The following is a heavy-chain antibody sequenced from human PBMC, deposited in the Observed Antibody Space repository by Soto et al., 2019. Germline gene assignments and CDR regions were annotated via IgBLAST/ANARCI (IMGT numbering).Heavy chain of an antibody. CDR3: ARAGYEDWRLPHY. V-gene: IGHV3-48*01. D-gene: IGHD5-12*01. Sequence: EVQLVESGGGLVQPGGSLRLSCAASGFTFSYYSMNWVRQAPGKGLEWVSYISSRSPTIYYADSVKGRFTISRDNAKNSLYLQMNSLRVEDTAVYYCARAGYEDWRLPHYWGQGTLVTVSS. CDR1: GFTFSYYS. CDR2: ISSRSPTI. J-gene: IGHJ4*02.